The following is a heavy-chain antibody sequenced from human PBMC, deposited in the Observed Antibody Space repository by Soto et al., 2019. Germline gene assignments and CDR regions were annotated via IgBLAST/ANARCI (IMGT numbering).Heavy chain of an antibody. CDR1: GFSFSNAW. Sequence: GGSLRLSCAASGFSFSNAWMNWVRQAPGKGLEWVGRIKSKTDGGTTDYAAPVKGRFTISRDDSKNTLYLQMNSLKTEDTAVYYCISDPRKYSLNPFYIWGQGTMVPVSS. V-gene: IGHV3-15*07. CDR3: ISDPRKYSLNPFYI. CDR2: IKSKTDGGTT. J-gene: IGHJ3*02. D-gene: IGHD2-21*01.